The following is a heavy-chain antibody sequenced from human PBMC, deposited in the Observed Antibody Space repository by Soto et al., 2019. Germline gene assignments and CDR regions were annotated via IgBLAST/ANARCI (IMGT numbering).Heavy chain of an antibody. V-gene: IGHV3-30*18. Sequence: VQLVESGGGVVQPGRSLXXXCAASXFXXXXYAMXWVRQAPGKGLEWVAVVSHDGRNTHYADSVKGRFTISRDSSKNTVSLEMTSLRAEDTAVYYCAKGGRQWLVTXDFNYWGQGALVTVSS. CDR1: XFXXXXYA. CDR3: AKGGRQWLVTXDFNY. D-gene: IGHD6-19*01. CDR2: VSHDGRNT. J-gene: IGHJ4*02.